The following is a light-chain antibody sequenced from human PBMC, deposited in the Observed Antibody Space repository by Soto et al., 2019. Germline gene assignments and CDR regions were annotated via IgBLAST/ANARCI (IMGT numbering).Light chain of an antibody. V-gene: IGKV3-15*01. CDR1: QSVSSN. J-gene: IGKJ1*01. CDR2: DAS. Sequence: IAMTHSPATLSGSPGEIATLSFGASQSVSSNLAWYQQKPGQAPRLLISDASTRATGIPARFSGSGSGTEFTLTISSLQSEDFAVYYCQQFNNWPRTFGQGTKVDIK. CDR3: QQFNNWPRT.